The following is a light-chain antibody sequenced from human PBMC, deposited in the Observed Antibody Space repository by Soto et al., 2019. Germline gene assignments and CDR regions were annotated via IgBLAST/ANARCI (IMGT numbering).Light chain of an antibody. CDR2: GAS. J-gene: IGKJ2*01. CDR1: QRVSSN. CDR3: QQYNNLPMYT. Sequence: EIVMTQSPATLSVSPGERATLSCRASQRVSSNLACSQQKPGQAPRFLIYGASTRATGIPARFSGSGSGTQFTLTISSLQSEDFAVYYCQQYNNLPMYTFGQGTKLEIK. V-gene: IGKV3-15*01.